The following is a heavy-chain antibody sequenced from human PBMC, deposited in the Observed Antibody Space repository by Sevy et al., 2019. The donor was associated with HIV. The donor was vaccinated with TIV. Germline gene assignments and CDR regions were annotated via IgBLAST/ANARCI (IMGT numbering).Heavy chain of an antibody. Sequence: GGSLRLSCAASGFTFSSYAMNWVRQAPGKGLEWVSSINAISSNIYYADSVKGRFTISRDNAENSLYLQMNSLRAEDTAVYYCASSSWQKENFDYWGQGTLVTVSS. J-gene: IGHJ4*02. CDR3: ASSSWQKENFDY. CDR2: INAISSNI. V-gene: IGHV3-21*04. CDR1: GFTFSSYA. D-gene: IGHD6-13*01.